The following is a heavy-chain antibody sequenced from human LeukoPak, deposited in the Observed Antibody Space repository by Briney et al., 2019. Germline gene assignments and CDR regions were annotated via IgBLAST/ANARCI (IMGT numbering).Heavy chain of an antibody. Sequence: PGGSLRLSCAASGFTFSSYSMNWVRQAPGKGLEWVSYISSSSSTIYYADSVKGRFTISRDNAKNSLYLQMNSLRAEDTAVYYCARDGGSGSYYTTDRPNWFDPWGQGTLVTVSS. CDR2: ISSSSSTI. D-gene: IGHD3-10*01. V-gene: IGHV3-48*01. J-gene: IGHJ5*02. CDR3: ARDGGSGSYYTTDRPNWFDP. CDR1: GFTFSSYS.